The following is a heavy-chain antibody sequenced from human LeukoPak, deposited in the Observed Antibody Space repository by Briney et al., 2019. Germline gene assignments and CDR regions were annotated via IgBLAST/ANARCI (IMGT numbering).Heavy chain of an antibody. V-gene: IGHV3-30*18. CDR3: AKDHSSSWPELSY. D-gene: IGHD6-13*01. CDR1: GFTFSSYG. CDR2: ISYDGSNK. Sequence: GRSLRLSCAASGFTFSSYGMHWVRQAPGKGLEWVAVISYDGSNKYYADSAKGRFTISRDNSKNTLYLQMNSLRAEDTAVYYCAKDHSSSWPELSYWGQGILVTVSS. J-gene: IGHJ4*02.